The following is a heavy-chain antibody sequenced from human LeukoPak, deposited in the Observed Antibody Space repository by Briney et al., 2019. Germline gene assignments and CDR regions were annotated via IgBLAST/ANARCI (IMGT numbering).Heavy chain of an antibody. Sequence: PGGSLRLSCAASGFTFSSYWMHWVRQAPGKGLVWVSRINSDGSSTSYADSVKGRFTISRDNAKNTLYLRMNSLRAEDTAVYYCARERGTAKYYFDYWGQGTLVTVSS. CDR3: ARERGTAKYYFDY. J-gene: IGHJ4*02. CDR2: INSDGSST. D-gene: IGHD5-18*01. V-gene: IGHV3-74*01. CDR1: GFTFSSYW.